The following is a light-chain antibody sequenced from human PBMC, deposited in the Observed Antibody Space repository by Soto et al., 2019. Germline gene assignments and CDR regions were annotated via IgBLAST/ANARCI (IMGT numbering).Light chain of an antibody. CDR3: QQSYSTPLT. CDR1: QTTSNY. Sequence: DIQMTQSPSSLSASVGDRVTITCRASQTTSNYLNWYQQKPGKAPKLLIYAASSFQSGVPSRFSGSGSGTDFTLTISSLQPEDFATYYCQQSYSTPLTFGGGTKVEIK. CDR2: AAS. J-gene: IGKJ4*01. V-gene: IGKV1-39*01.